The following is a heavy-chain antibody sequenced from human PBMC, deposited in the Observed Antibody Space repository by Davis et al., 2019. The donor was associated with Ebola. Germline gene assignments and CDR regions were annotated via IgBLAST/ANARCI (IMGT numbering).Heavy chain of an antibody. CDR3: ARDANYYDSSGYYSYYFDY. D-gene: IGHD3-22*01. J-gene: IGHJ4*02. V-gene: IGHV3-7*01. CDR1: GFTFSSYW. CDR2: IKQDGSEK. Sequence: PGGSLRLSCAASGFTFSSYWMSWVRQAPGKGLEWVANIKQDGSEKYYVDSVKGRFTISRDNAKNSLYLQMNSLRAEDTAVYYCARDANYYDSSGYYSYYFDYWGQGTLVTVSS.